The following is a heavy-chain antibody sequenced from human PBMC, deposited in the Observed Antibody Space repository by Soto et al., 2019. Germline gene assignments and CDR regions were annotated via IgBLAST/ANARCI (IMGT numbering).Heavy chain of an antibody. CDR2: ISSSSSTI. CDR1: GFTFSSYS. CDR3: ARVQYYYDSSGYYWRGVWDY. V-gene: IGHV3-48*02. D-gene: IGHD3-22*01. Sequence: GGSLRLSCAASGFTFSSYSMNWVRQAPGKGLEWVSYISSSSSTIYYADSVKGRFTISRDNAKNSLYLQINSLRDEDTAVYYCARVQYYYDSSGYYWRGVWDYWGQGTLVTVSS. J-gene: IGHJ4*02.